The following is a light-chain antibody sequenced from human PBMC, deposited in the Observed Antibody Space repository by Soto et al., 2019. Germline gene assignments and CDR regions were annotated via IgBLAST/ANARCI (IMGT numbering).Light chain of an antibody. CDR2: AAS. CDR3: QQSYSTPRT. V-gene: IGKV1-39*01. J-gene: IGKJ2*01. CDR1: QGFSTY. Sequence: IQLTQSPSSLSASVGDRVTITCRASQGFSTYLAWYQQKPEKAPKLLIYAASSLQSGVPSRFSVSGSGTDFTLTISSLQPEDFATYYCQQSYSTPRTFGQGTKLEIK.